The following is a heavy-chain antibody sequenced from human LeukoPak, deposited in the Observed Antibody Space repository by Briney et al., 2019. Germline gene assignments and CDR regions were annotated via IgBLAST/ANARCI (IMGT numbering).Heavy chain of an antibody. CDR1: GFTFSSYG. J-gene: IGHJ4*02. V-gene: IGHV3-30*18. CDR3: AKDGPWLDY. D-gene: IGHD6-19*01. CDR2: ISYDGSKK. Sequence: GGSLRLSCAASGFTFSSYGMHWVRQAPGKGLEWVAVISYDGSKKYYADSVEGRFTISRDNSKNTLDLQMNSLRAEDTAVYYCAKDGPWLDYWGQGTLVTVSS.